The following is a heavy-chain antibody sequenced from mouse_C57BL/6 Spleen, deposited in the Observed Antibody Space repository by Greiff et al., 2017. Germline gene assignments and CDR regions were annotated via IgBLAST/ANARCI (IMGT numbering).Heavy chain of an antibody. V-gene: IGHV10-1*01. CDR1: GFSFNTYA. J-gene: IGHJ2*01. CDR2: IRSKSNNYAT. CDR3: VRGVGYYFDY. Sequence: VMLVESGGGLVQPKGSLKLSCAASGFSFNTYAMNWVRQAPGKGLEWVARIRSKSNNYATYYADSVKDRFTISRDDSESMLYLQMNNLKTEDTAMYYCVRGVGYYFDYWGQGTTLTVSS. D-gene: IGHD1-1*02.